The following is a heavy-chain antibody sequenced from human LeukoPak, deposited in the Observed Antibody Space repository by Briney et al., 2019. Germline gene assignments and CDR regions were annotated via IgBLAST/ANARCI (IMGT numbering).Heavy chain of an antibody. CDR3: ARENYAVADYYFDY. Sequence: PGGSLRLSCAASGFTFSSYEMNRVRQAPGKGLEWVSYISSSGSTIYYADSVKGRFTISRDNAKNSLYLQMNSLRAEDTAVYYCARENYAVADYYFDYWGQGTLVTVSS. CDR2: ISSSGSTI. CDR1: GFTFSSYE. D-gene: IGHD6-19*01. J-gene: IGHJ4*02. V-gene: IGHV3-48*03.